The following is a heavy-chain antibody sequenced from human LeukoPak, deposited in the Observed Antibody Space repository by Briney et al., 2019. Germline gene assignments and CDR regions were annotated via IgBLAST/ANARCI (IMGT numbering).Heavy chain of an antibody. Sequence: GASVKVSCKASGYTFTSYDINWVRQATGQGLEWMGWMNPNSGNTGYAQKFQGRATMTRNTSISTAYMELSSLRSEDTAVYYCARAASYSSSGKTRKNYYFDYWGQGTLVTVSS. D-gene: IGHD6-13*01. J-gene: IGHJ4*02. CDR3: ARAASYSSSGKTRKNYYFDY. CDR2: MNPNSGNT. V-gene: IGHV1-8*01. CDR1: GYTFTSYD.